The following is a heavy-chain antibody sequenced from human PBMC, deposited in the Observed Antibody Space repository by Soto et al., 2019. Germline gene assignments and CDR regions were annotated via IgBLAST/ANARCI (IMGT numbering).Heavy chain of an antibody. D-gene: IGHD4-17*01. J-gene: IGHJ5*02. CDR2: IYTSGST. CDR1: GGSISSYY. CDR3: ARDLSYDYGDYNWFDP. Sequence: SETLSLTCTVSGGSISSYYWSWIRQPAGKGLEWIGRIYTSGSTNYNPSLKSRVTMSVDTSKNQFSLKLSSVTAADTAVYYCARDLSYDYGDYNWFDPWGQGTLVTVPS. V-gene: IGHV4-4*07.